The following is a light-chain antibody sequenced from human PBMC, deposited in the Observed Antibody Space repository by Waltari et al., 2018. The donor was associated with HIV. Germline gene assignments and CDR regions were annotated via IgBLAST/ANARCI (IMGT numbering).Light chain of an antibody. CDR3: QQSSVTPLT. V-gene: IGKV1-39*01. J-gene: IGKJ4*01. Sequence: IQMTQSPSSLSASVGDRVSISCRASKNIEKYLNWYQQRPGQAPKLLIHGAFNLQTGVPSRFSAGGSGADFTLTITNLQPEDVALYFCQQSSVTPLTFGGGTRVDIK. CDR1: KNIEKY. CDR2: GAF.